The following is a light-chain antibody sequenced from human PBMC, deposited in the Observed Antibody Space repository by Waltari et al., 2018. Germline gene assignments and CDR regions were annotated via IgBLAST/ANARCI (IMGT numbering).Light chain of an antibody. J-gene: IGLJ2*01. CDR2: GKN. CDR3: NSRDSSGNHVI. Sequence: SSELTQDPAVSVALGQTVRITCQGDSLRRYYASWYQQKPGQAPVLVIYGKNNRPSGIPDRVSGSSARNTASLTITGAQAEDEADYYCNSRDSSGNHVIFGGGTELTVL. V-gene: IGLV3-19*01. CDR1: SLRRYY.